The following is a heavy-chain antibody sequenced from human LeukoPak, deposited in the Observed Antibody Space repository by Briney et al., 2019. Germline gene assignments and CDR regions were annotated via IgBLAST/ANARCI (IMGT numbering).Heavy chain of an antibody. CDR1: GFTFSNAW. Sequence: GGSLRLSCAASGFTFSNAWMSWVRQAPGKGLEWVGRIKSKTDGGTTDYAAPVKGRFTISRDDSKNTLYLQMNSLKTEDTAVCYCTTDLPVGGFDYWGQGTLVTVSS. D-gene: IGHD3-16*01. CDR3: TTDLPVGGFDY. CDR2: IKSKTDGGTT. V-gene: IGHV3-15*01. J-gene: IGHJ4*02.